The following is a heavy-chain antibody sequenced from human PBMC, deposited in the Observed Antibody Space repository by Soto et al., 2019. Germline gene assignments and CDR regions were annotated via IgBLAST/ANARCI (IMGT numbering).Heavy chain of an antibody. CDR2: IRSKAYGGTT. V-gene: IGHV3-49*04. D-gene: IGHD3-3*01. CDR1: GFTFGDCA. Sequence: GGSLRLSCTASGFTFGDCAMSWVRQAPGKGLEWVGFIRSKAYGGTTEYAASVKGRFTISRDDSKSIAYLQMNSLKTEDTAVYYCTLDFWSGYYESRYFDYWGQGTLVTVSS. CDR3: TLDFWSGYYESRYFDY. J-gene: IGHJ4*02.